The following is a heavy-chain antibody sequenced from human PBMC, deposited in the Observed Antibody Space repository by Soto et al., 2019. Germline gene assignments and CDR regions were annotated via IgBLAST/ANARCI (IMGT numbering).Heavy chain of an antibody. Sequence: ASVKVSCKASGYIFTGYFMHWVRQAPGQGLEWMGWINPTSGATMYVEKFQGRVIMTRDTSISTFYMEVSRLTSDDTAVYYCARDRRENSGYLWGHGTLVTVSS. CDR1: GYIFTGYF. CDR2: INPTSGAT. J-gene: IGHJ4*01. V-gene: IGHV1-2*02. CDR3: ARDRRENSGYL. D-gene: IGHD5-12*01.